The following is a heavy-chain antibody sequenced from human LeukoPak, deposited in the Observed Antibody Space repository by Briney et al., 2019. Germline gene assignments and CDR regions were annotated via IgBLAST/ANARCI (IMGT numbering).Heavy chain of an antibody. Sequence: PGGSLRLSCAASGFTFSSYAMSWVRQAPGEELEWVSAISGSGGSTYYADSVKGRFTISRDNSKNTLYLQMNSLRAEDTAVYYCAKDLRPFMITPAAFDIWGQGTMVTVSS. CDR3: AKDLRPFMITPAAFDI. D-gene: IGHD3-16*01. J-gene: IGHJ3*02. CDR1: GFTFSSYA. V-gene: IGHV3-23*01. CDR2: ISGSGGST.